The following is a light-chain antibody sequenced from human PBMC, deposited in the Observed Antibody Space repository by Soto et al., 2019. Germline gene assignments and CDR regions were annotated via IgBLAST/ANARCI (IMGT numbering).Light chain of an antibody. Sequence: QSALTQPASVSGSPVQSITISCTGTSSDIGGYNYVSWYQHHPGKAPKLMIFEVSNRPSGVSNRFSGSKSGNTASLTISGLQAEDEADYYCNSYTSSRSLVFGGGTKLTV. V-gene: IGLV2-14*01. CDR1: SSDIGGYNY. CDR2: EVS. J-gene: IGLJ3*02. CDR3: NSYTSSRSLV.